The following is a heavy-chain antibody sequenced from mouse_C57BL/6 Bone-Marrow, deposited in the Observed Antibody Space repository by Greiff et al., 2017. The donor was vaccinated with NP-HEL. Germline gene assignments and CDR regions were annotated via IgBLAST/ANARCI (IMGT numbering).Heavy chain of an antibody. CDR2: IRNKANGYTT. D-gene: IGHD2-3*01. CDR1: GFTFTDYY. Sequence: EVQRVESGGGLVQPGGSLSLSCAASGFTFTDYYMSWVRQPPGKALEWLGFIRNKANGYTTEYSASVKGRFTISRDNSQSILYLQMNALRAEDSATYYCARSFLYDGYLYYFDYWGQGTTLTVSS. V-gene: IGHV7-3*01. CDR3: ARSFLYDGYLYYFDY. J-gene: IGHJ2*01.